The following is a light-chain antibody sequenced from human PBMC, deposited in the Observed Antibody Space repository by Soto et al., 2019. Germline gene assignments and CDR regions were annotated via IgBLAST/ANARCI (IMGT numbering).Light chain of an antibody. J-gene: IGLJ2*01. Sequence: QSVLTQPPSASGTPGQRVTISCSGSSSNIGNNYVYWYQHLPGTAPKLLIYSNNQRPSGVPDRFSASKSGSSASLAISGLRSEYEADYYCAAWDDSLNMLFGGGTKLTVL. CDR3: AAWDDSLNML. CDR1: SSNIGNNY. CDR2: SNN. V-gene: IGLV1-47*02.